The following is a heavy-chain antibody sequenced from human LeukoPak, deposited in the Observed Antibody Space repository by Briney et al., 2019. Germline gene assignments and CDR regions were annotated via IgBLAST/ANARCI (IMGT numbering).Heavy chain of an antibody. V-gene: IGHV3-30*18. D-gene: IGHD3-10*01. CDR2: ISYDGSNK. J-gene: IGHJ4*02. CDR3: AKDRYYGSGSYLSDDY. CDR1: GFTFSSYG. Sequence: PGGSLRLSCAASGFTFSSYGMHWVRQAPGKGLEWVAVISYDGSNKYYADSVKGRFTISRDNSKNTLYLQMNSLRAEDTAVYYCAKDRYYGSGSYLSDDYWGQGTLVTVSS.